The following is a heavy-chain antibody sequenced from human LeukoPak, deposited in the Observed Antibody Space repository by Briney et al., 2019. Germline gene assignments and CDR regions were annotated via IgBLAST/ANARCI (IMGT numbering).Heavy chain of an antibody. CDR1: GFTFSSYA. D-gene: IGHD5-18*01. Sequence: GGSLRLSCAASGFTFSSYAMSWVRQAPGKGLEWVSAISGSGGSTYYADSVKGRFTISRDNSKNTLYLQMNSLRAEDTAVYYCAKDPNSGYSYGLTYYFDYWGQGTLVTVPS. CDR3: AKDPNSGYSYGLTYYFDY. V-gene: IGHV3-23*01. CDR2: ISGSGGST. J-gene: IGHJ4*02.